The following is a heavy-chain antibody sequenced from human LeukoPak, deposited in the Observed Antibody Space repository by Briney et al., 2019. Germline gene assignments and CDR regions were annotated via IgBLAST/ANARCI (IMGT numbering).Heavy chain of an antibody. CDR3: ARAPYYYDSSGYSYYYYYGMDV. D-gene: IGHD3-22*01. J-gene: IGHJ6*02. V-gene: IGHV4-59*01. Sequence: PSETLSLTCTVSGGSISSYYWSWIRQPPGKGLEWIGYIYYSGSTNYNPSLKSRVTISVDTSKNQFSLKLSSVTAADTAVYYCARAPYYYDSSGYSYYYYYGMDVWGQGTTVTVSS. CDR1: GGSISSYY. CDR2: IYYSGST.